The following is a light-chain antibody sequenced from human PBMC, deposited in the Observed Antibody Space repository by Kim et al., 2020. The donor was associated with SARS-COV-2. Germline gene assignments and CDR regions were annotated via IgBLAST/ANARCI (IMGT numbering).Light chain of an antibody. CDR1: SRDVGGYNF. CDR2: EVS. Sequence: VTIYWPGTSRDVGGYNFVSWYHQHPGKAPKLMISEVSKRPSGVPDRFSGSKSVNTASLTVSGLQAEDEVDYYCSSYAGRKPYVFGTGTKVTVL. CDR3: SSYAGRKPYV. V-gene: IGLV2-8*01. J-gene: IGLJ1*01.